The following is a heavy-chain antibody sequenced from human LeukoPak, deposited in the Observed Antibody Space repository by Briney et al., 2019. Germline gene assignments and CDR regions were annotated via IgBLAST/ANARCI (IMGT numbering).Heavy chain of an antibody. V-gene: IGHV3-23*01. Sequence: GGSLSLSCAASGFPFSSYAMSWVRQAPGKGLEWVSAISGSGGSTNYADSVKGRFTISRDNSKNTLYLQMNSLRAEDMAVYSCARGYCTSSSCYNDYWGQGTLVTVSS. CDR1: GFPFSSYA. CDR3: ARGYCTSSSCYNDY. J-gene: IGHJ4*02. CDR2: ISGSGGST. D-gene: IGHD2-2*02.